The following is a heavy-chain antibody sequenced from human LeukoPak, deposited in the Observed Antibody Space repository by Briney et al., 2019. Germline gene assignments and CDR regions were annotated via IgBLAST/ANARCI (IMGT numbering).Heavy chain of an antibody. D-gene: IGHD3-10*01. CDR1: GFTFHDYA. CDR3: ATNPPGRPYYYYYYMDV. J-gene: IGHJ6*03. V-gene: IGHV3-9*01. CDR2: ISWNSGII. Sequence: GRSLRLSCAASGFTFHDYAMHWVRQVPGKGLEWVSGISWNSGIIGYADSVKGRFTISRDNAKNSLYLQMNSLRAEDTAVYYCATNPPGRPYYYYYYMDVWGKGTTVTVSS.